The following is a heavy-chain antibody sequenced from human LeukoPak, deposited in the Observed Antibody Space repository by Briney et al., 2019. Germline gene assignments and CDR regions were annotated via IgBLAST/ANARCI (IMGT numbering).Heavy chain of an antibody. D-gene: IGHD6-6*01. CDR2: INPNSGGT. J-gene: IGHJ4*02. CDR3: ARDTSSSSDNFDY. Sequence: AASVKVSCKASGYTFTGYYMHWVRQAPGQGLEWMGWINPNSGGTNYAQKFQGRVTMTRDTSISTAYMELSRLRSEDTAVYYCARDTSSSSDNFDYWGQGTLVTVSS. V-gene: IGHV1-2*02. CDR1: GYTFTGYY.